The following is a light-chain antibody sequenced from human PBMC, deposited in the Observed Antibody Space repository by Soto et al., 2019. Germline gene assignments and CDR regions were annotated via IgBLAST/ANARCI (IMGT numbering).Light chain of an antibody. CDR3: QQYDSYSSGP. Sequence: IQMTHSPSTLSASVGDIVTISFRSSQTIDTYLHWYQQRPGKAPTLLIFRASTLQSGVPSRFSGSGSGTEFTLTISNLQPDDFATYYCQQYDSYSSGPFGQGTKVDIK. J-gene: IGKJ1*01. CDR1: QTIDTY. V-gene: IGKV1-5*01. CDR2: RAS.